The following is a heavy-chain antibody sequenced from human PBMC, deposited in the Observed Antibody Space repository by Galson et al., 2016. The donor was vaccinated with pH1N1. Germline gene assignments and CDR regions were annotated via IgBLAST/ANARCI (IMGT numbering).Heavy chain of an antibody. Sequence: PALVKPTQTLTLTCSFSGFSLSPNRVGVDWIRQPPGKALEWLALIYWDDDKRYSPSLKSRLSITEDTSKSQVVLKMATMDPADTATYYCVHSTRILGYRGGAPCYFYYFETWGQGTLVTVSS. CDR3: VHSTRILGYRGGAPCYFYYFET. V-gene: IGHV2-5*02. D-gene: IGHD2-21*01. CDR2: IYWDDDK. J-gene: IGHJ4*02. CDR1: GFSLSPNRVG.